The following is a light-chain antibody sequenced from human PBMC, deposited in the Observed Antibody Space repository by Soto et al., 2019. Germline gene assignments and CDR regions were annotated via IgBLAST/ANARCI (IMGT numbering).Light chain of an antibody. CDR2: DVN. J-gene: IGLJ2*01. Sequence: QSALTQPASVSGSPGQSLTISCTGTSNDVGNYNSVSWYRHHPGTAPKLIIYDVNDRPSGVSDRFSGSKSDNTAYLTISGLQAEDEADYYCTSYSTTTAVLFGGGTQLTVL. V-gene: IGLV2-14*01. CDR3: TSYSTTTAVL. CDR1: SNDVGNYNS.